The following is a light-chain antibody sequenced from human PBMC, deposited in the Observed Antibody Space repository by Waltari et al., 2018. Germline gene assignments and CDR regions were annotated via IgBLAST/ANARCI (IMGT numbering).Light chain of an antibody. J-gene: IGKJ1*01. V-gene: IGKV4-1*01. CDR2: WAS. CDR3: QQYYSTPQT. Sequence: IVMTQSPDSLAVSLGERATINCKSSQSILYSSNNKNYLAWYQQKPGQPPELLIYWASTRESGVPDRFSGSGSGTDFTLTISSLQAEDVAVYYCQQYYSTPQTFGQGTKVEIK. CDR1: QSILYSSNNKNY.